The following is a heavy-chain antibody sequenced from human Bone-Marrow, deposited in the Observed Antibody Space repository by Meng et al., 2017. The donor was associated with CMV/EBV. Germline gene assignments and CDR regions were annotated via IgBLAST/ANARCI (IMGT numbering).Heavy chain of an antibody. J-gene: IGHJ4*02. D-gene: IGHD1-26*01. CDR2: IYHSGNT. CDR3: ARGEDTTSNGFDY. V-gene: IGHV4-39*07. Sequence: GSLRLSCTVSGGSISSSTYYWGWIRQPPGKGLEWIGSIYHSGNTYYNPSLKSRVTISVDTSKSQFSLKLSSVTAANTAVYYCARGEDTTSNGFDYWGQGTLVTVSS. CDR1: GGSISSSTYY.